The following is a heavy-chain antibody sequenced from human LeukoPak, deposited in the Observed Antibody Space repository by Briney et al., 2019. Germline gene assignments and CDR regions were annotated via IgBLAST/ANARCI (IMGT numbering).Heavy chain of an antibody. V-gene: IGHV3-9*01. D-gene: IGHD6-13*01. J-gene: IGHJ3*02. CDR1: GFTFDDYA. Sequence: GGSLRLSCAASGFTFDDYAMHWVRQAPGKGLEWVSGISWNSGSIVYADSVKGRFTISRDNAKNSLYLQMNSLRAEDTALYYCAKDRLRQAAGDDAFDIWGQGTMVTVSS. CDR2: ISWNSGSI. CDR3: AKDRLRQAAGDDAFDI.